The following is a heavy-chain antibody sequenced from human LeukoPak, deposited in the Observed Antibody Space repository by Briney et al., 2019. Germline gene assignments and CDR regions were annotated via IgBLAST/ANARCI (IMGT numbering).Heavy chain of an antibody. CDR3: AKVGRYSYAHDAFDI. Sequence: GESLRFSCAASGFTFSSYAMSWVRQAPGKGLEWVSAISGSGGSTYYADSVKGRFTISRDNSKNTLYLLMNGLRAEDTAVYYCAKVGRYSYAHDAFDIWGQGTMVTVSS. CDR1: GFTFSSYA. D-gene: IGHD5-18*01. CDR2: ISGSGGST. V-gene: IGHV3-23*01. J-gene: IGHJ3*02.